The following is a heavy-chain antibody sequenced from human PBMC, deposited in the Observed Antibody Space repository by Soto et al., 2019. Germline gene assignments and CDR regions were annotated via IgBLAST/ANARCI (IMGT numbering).Heavy chain of an antibody. CDR3: ARGRTGTTSYFDY. CDR2: INPNSGGT. D-gene: IGHD1-1*01. Sequence: QVPLVQSGAEVKKPGASVKVSCKASGYTLTGYYLHWVRQAPGQGLEWMGWINPNSGGTNYAQKFQGRVTMTRDTSISTAYMELSRLRSDDTAVYYCARGRTGTTSYFDYWGQGNLVTVSS. J-gene: IGHJ4*02. V-gene: IGHV1-2*02. CDR1: GYTLTGYY.